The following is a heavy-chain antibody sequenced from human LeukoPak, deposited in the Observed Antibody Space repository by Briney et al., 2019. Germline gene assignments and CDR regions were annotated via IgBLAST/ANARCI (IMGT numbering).Heavy chain of an antibody. V-gene: IGHV4-39*01. Sequence: SETLSLTCTVSGASLSASGRNWGWVRQPPGKGLEWIASIYHSGTTYYSPSLESRVTVSVDTSKNQFSLKLSSVTATDTAVYYCLSGRDSAFDPWGQGILVTVSP. D-gene: IGHD2-21*02. CDR1: GASLSASGRN. CDR2: IYHSGTT. CDR3: LSGRDSAFDP. J-gene: IGHJ5*02.